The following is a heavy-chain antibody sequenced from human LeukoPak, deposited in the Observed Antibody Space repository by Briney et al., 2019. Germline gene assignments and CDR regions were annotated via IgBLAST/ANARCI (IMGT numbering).Heavy chain of an antibody. CDR2: ITNSHSTI. V-gene: IGHV3-48*01. Sequence: GGSLRLSCAASGFTFSSYNMNWVRQAPGKGLEWVSFITNSHSTIYYADSVKGRFTISRDNAKNSLYLQMNSLRAEDTAVYHCARDGGATNGLDYWGQGTLVTVSS. CDR3: ARDGGATNGLDY. CDR1: GFTFSSYN. J-gene: IGHJ4*02. D-gene: IGHD1-26*01.